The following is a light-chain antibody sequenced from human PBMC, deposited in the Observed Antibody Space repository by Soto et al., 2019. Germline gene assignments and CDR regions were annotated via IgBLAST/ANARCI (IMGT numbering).Light chain of an antibody. Sequence: DIQMTQSPSSLSASVGDRVTITCRANQGISSYLALYQQKPGKAPKLLIYAASTLQSGVPSRFSGSGSGTDFTLTISRLEPEDFAVYYCQQFATSPLTFGGGTKVDIK. V-gene: IGKV1-9*01. CDR1: QGISSY. CDR2: AAS. CDR3: QQFATSPLT. J-gene: IGKJ4*01.